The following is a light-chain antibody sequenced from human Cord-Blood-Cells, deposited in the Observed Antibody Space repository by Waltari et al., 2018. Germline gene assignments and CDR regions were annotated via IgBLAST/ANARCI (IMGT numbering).Light chain of an antibody. V-gene: IGKV1-9*01. Sequence: DIQLTQSPSFLSASVGDRVTITCRASQGISSYLAWYQQKPGKAPKLLIYAASPLQSGVPSRFSGSGSGTEFTLTISSRQPEDFSTYYCQQLNSYPLTFGGGTKVEIK. J-gene: IGKJ4*01. CDR2: AAS. CDR3: QQLNSYPLT. CDR1: QGISSY.